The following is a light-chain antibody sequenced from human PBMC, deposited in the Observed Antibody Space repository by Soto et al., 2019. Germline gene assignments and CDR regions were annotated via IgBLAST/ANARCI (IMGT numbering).Light chain of an antibody. CDR1: SSNIGRNY. CDR3: SSYTSSSTHVV. J-gene: IGLJ2*01. CDR2: SNN. Sequence: QSVLTQPPSASGTPGQRVTISCSGSSSNIGRNYVYWYQQVAGTAPKLLIYSNNQRPSGVSNRFSGSKSGNTASLTISGLQAEDEADYYCSSYTSSSTHVVFGGGTKLTVL. V-gene: IGLV1-47*02.